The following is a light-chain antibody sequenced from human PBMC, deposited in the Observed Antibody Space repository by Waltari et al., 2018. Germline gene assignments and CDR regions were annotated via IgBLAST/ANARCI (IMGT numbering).Light chain of an antibody. CDR2: GAS. CDR3: QQYGSSPPWT. V-gene: IGKV3-20*01. Sequence: DIVLTQSPGTLSLSPGERATLSCRASQSVSSTYFAWYQQIPGQAPRLLIYGASHRAIGIPDRFSGSGSGTDFTLTISRLEPEDFAVYYCQQYGSSPPWTFGQGTKVEI. CDR1: QSVSSTY. J-gene: IGKJ1*01.